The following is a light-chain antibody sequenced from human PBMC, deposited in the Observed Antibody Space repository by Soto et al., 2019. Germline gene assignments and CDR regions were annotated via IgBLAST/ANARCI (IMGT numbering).Light chain of an antibody. V-gene: IGLV2-11*01. CDR2: DVT. CDR1: NSDVGTYNY. CDR3: CSYAGSSSFRVL. Sequence: QSALTQPRSVSGSPGQSVTISCTGTNSDVGTYNYVSWYQQHPGKVPKLIIYDVTKRPSGVPDRFSGSKSGNTASLIISRLQAADEAEYYCCCCSYAGSSSFRVLFGGGTQLTVL. J-gene: IGLJ2*01.